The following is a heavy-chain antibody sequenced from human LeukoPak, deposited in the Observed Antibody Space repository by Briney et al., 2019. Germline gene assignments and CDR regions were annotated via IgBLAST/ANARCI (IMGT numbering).Heavy chain of an antibody. V-gene: IGHV1-18*01. D-gene: IGHD1-26*01. CDR3: ARVPYSGSYYDLGY. CDR1: GYTFTDYG. J-gene: IGHJ4*02. CDR2: ISAYNGNT. Sequence: GASVKVSCKTSGYTFTDYGIIWARQAPGQGLEGVGWISAYNGNTNFAQKLQGRVTMTTDTSTSTAYMELRSLRSDDTAVYYCARVPYSGSYYDLGYWGQGTLVTVSS.